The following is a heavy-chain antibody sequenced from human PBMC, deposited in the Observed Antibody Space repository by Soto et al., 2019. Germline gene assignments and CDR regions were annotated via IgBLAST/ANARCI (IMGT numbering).Heavy chain of an antibody. V-gene: IGHV3-30-3*01. CDR1: GFTFSSYA. Sequence: PGGSLRLSFAASGFTFSSYAMHWVRQAPGKGLEWVAVISYDGSNKYYADSVKVRFTISRDNSKNTLYLQMNSLRAEDTAVYYCARDSEPRIFGVGINWFYXWGQGTLFTVSX. D-gene: IGHD3-3*02. CDR3: ARDSEPRIFGVGINWFYX. CDR2: ISYDGSNK. J-gene: IGHJ5*02.